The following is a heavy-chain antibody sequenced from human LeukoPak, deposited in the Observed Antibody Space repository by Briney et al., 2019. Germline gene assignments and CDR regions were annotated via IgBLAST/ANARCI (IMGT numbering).Heavy chain of an antibody. Sequence: GGSLRLSCAASGFSLSDHWMYWVRQGPGKGLVWLSRIKYDGSYTSYADSVKGRFTVSRDNAKNTLYLQMNSLRAEDTAVYYCARGSSSVPEYWGQGTPVTVSS. D-gene: IGHD2-2*01. CDR2: IKYDGSYT. J-gene: IGHJ4*02. CDR1: GFSLSDHW. V-gene: IGHV3-74*01. CDR3: ARGSSSVPEY.